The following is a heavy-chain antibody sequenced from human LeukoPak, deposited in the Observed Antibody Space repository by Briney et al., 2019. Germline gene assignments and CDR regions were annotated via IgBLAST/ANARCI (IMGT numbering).Heavy chain of an antibody. CDR1: GYTFTGYY. CDR2: INPNSGGT. CDR3: ARGPPRLLVATDTDV. D-gene: IGHD5-12*01. V-gene: IGHV1-2*02. Sequence: ASVKVSCKASGYTFTGYYMHWVRQAPGQGLEWMGWINPNSGGTNYAQKFQGRVTMTRDTSISTAYMELSRLRSDDTAVYYCARGPPRLLVATDTDVWGKGTTVTVSS. J-gene: IGHJ6*03.